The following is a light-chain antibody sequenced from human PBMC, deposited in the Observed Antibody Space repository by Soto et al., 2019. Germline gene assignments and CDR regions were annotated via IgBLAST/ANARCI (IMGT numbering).Light chain of an antibody. CDR1: QSVSSN. CDR2: GAS. CDR3: QQYNNWPPGT. Sequence: EIVMTQCPATLSVSPGERATLSCRASQSVSSNLAWYQQKPGQAPRLLIYGASTRATGIPARFSGSGSGTEFTLTISSLQSEDFAVYYCQQYNNWPPGTFGQGTKVDIK. J-gene: IGKJ1*01. V-gene: IGKV3-15*01.